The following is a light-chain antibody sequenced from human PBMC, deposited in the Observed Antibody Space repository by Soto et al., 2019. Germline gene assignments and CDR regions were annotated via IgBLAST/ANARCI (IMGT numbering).Light chain of an antibody. CDR2: DAP. J-gene: IGKJ2*03. CDR3: QQYDSFQYS. V-gene: IGKV1-5*01. CDR1: QSVSGW. Sequence: DIQMTQSPSTLSASVGDTVTVTCRASQSVSGWLAWYQQKPGEAPKLLIYDAPPLESGVPSRFSGNKSGTEFTLTINGLQPDDCATYYCQQYDSFQYSFGQGTKLEI.